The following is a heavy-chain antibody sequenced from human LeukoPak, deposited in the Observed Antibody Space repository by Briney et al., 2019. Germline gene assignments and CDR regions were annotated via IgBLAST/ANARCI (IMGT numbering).Heavy chain of an antibody. D-gene: IGHD3-22*01. J-gene: IGHJ4*02. CDR3: AKRNSSGYYPLYYFDY. CDR1: GFTFSSYG. CDR2: ISYDGSNK. Sequence: PGGSLRLSCAASGFTFSSYGMHWVRQAPGKGLEWVAVISYDGSNKYYADSVKGRFTISRDNSKNTLYLQMNSLRAEDTAVYYCAKRNSSGYYPLYYFDYWGQGTLVTVSS. V-gene: IGHV3-30*18.